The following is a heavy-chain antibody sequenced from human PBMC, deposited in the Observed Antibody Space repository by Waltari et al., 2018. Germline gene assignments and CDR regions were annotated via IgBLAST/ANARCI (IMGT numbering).Heavy chain of an antibody. Sequence: QFQLVESGGGVVQPGTSLRLSCAASGFTFSNCGMHLVRQPPGQGLEWVVVISNDGRDKHYADSVKSRFIVSRDNSKNTLYLQINSLRADDTAVYYCVKYSGFDYFFDYWGQGTLVTVSS. CDR3: VKYSGFDYFFDY. CDR2: ISNDGRDK. D-gene: IGHD5-12*01. V-gene: IGHV3-30*18. CDR1: GFTFSNCG. J-gene: IGHJ4*02.